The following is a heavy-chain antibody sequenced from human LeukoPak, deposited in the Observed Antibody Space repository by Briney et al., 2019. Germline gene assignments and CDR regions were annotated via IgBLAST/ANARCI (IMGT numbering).Heavy chain of an antibody. V-gene: IGHV4-30-4*01. CDR3: ARAVQASLQPRFDP. D-gene: IGHD1-1*01. Sequence: PSETLSLTCTVSGGSISSGDYYWSWIRQPPGKGLEWIGYIYYSGIAYYHPSLKSRVSISVDTSKNQFSLNLNSVTAADTAVYYCARAVQASLQPRFDPWGQGTLVTVSS. CDR1: GGSISSGDYY. CDR2: IYYSGIA. J-gene: IGHJ5*02.